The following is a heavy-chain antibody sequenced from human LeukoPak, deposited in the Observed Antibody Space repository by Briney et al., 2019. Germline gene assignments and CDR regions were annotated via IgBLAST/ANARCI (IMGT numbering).Heavy chain of an antibody. CDR2: ISPTGSTT. Sequence: GGSLRLSWTASGFSFSGHWMHWARQLPGKGLVWVSRISPTGSTTSYADSVKGRFTVSRDNAKNTLYLQVNNLRAEDTAVYYCARGPNSNWSGLDFWGQGTLLTVSS. CDR1: GFSFSGHW. V-gene: IGHV3-74*01. J-gene: IGHJ4*02. D-gene: IGHD6-6*01. CDR3: ARGPNSNWSGLDF.